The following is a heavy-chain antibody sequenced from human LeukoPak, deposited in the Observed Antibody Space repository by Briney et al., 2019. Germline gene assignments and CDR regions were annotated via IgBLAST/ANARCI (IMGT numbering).Heavy chain of an antibody. D-gene: IGHD5-24*01. V-gene: IGHV4-39*07. J-gene: IGHJ4*02. CDR2: IYYSGST. CDR1: GGSISSSSYY. CDR3: ARGTEADGTFMFDF. Sequence: SETLSLTCTVSGGSISSSSYYWGWIRQPPGKGLEWIGSIYYSGSTYYNPSLKSRVTISVDKSKKQFSLKLDSVTAADTAVYYCARGTEADGTFMFDFWGQGTLVTVSS.